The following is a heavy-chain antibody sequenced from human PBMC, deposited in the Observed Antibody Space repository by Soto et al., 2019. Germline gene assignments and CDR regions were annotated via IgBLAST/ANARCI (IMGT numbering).Heavy chain of an antibody. J-gene: IGHJ4*02. CDR2: ISTYNGET. Sequence: QIRLVQSGAEVKKPGASVRVSCTASGYTFATYGINWVRQAPGQGLDWVGWISTYNGETNFGQNFQDRVTMTTDTSTSTTYMKLRSARSDDTAGNYCARGLGSSGYSEKGYWGQGTLFTVSS. V-gene: IGHV1-18*01. CDR1: GYTFATYG. CDR3: ARGLGSSGYSEKGY. D-gene: IGHD3-22*01.